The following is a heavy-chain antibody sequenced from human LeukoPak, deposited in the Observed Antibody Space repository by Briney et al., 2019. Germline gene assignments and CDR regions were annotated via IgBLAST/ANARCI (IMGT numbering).Heavy chain of an antibody. CDR1: GFSISSGGYS. CDR2: IFYSGST. D-gene: IGHD4-17*01. Sequence: PSETLSLTCTVSGFSISSGGYSWNWIRQYPGKGLEWIGYIFYSGSTNYNPSLKSRVTISVDTSKNQFSLKVNSVTAADTALYYCARSYGDHKYFFDYWGQGTLVTVSS. V-gene: IGHV4-61*08. CDR3: ARSYGDHKYFFDY. J-gene: IGHJ4*02.